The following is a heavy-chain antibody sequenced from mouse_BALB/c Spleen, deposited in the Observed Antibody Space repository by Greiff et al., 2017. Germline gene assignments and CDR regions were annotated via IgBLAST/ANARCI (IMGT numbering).Heavy chain of an antibody. CDR2: INPSNGRT. Sequence: VQLQQPGAELVKPGASVKLSCKASGYTFTSYWMHWVKQRPGQGLEWIGEINPSNGRTNYNEKFKSKATLTVDKSSSTAYMQLSSLTSEDSAVYYCAREPYYYGSGYRYCDVWGAGTTVTVSA. J-gene: IGHJ1*01. CDR1: GYTFTSYW. CDR3: AREPYYYGSGYRYCDV. D-gene: IGHD1-1*01. V-gene: IGHV1S81*02.